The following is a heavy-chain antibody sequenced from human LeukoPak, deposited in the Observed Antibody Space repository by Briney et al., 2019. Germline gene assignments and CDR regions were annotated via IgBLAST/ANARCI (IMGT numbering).Heavy chain of an antibody. CDR3: ATFYYDTRSFDM. J-gene: IGHJ3*02. Sequence: PSETLSLTCTVSGGSIRTSSYYWGWIRQPPEKGLEWIGSIHFGGNTYYSPSLKSRVTISIDTSKKQFSLKLSSVTAADTAVYYCATFYYDTRSFDMWGQGTMVTVSS. CDR2: IHFGGNT. CDR1: GGSIRTSSYY. V-gene: IGHV4-39*01. D-gene: IGHD3-22*01.